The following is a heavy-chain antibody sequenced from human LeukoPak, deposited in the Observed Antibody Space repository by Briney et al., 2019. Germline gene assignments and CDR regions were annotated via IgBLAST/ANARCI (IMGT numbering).Heavy chain of an antibody. V-gene: IGHV4-30-2*01. D-gene: IGHD3-16*01. Sequence: SETLSLTCTVSGGSISSGSYYWSWIRQPPGKGLEWMGYIHQSGSTYYNPSLKSRVTISVDRSKNQFSLKLSSVTAADTAMYYCVRDTWTPADYWGQGTLVTVSS. CDR2: IHQSGST. J-gene: IGHJ4*02. CDR1: GGSISSGSYY. CDR3: VRDTWTPADY.